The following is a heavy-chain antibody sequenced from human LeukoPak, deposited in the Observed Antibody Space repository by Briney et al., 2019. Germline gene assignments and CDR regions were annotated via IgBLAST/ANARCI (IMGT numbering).Heavy chain of an antibody. V-gene: IGHV1-46*01. Sequence: GASVKVSCKVSGYTLTELSTHWVRQAPGQGPEWMGVISPSGGSTIYAQKFKGRVTLTRDMSTSTDYLELSSLRSEDTAVYYCARDNSVRDEAWWFNPWGQGTLVTVSS. D-gene: IGHD5-24*01. CDR2: ISPSGGST. CDR3: ARDNSVRDEAWWFNP. J-gene: IGHJ5*02. CDR1: GYTLTELS.